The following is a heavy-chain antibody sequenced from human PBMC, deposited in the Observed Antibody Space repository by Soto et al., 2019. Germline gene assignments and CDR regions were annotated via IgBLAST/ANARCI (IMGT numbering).Heavy chain of an antibody. D-gene: IGHD3-16*01. CDR2: VNNDGTDT. V-gene: IGHV3-74*01. J-gene: IGHJ3*02. CDR3: ARGCFGHGFDI. Sequence: EEQLVESGGDLVQPGGSLRLSCAASGFTFSLYWMHWVRQAPGKGLVWVSRVNNDGTDTIYADSVKGRFTVSRDNAKNTLFLQLNSLRVDDTAVYYCARGCFGHGFDIWGHGTMVTVSS. CDR1: GFTFSLYW.